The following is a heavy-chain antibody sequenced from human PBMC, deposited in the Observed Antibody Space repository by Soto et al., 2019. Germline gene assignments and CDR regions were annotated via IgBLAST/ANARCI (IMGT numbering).Heavy chain of an antibody. CDR1: GFTFSSYG. J-gene: IGHJ4*02. Sequence: GGSLRLSCAASGFTFSSYGMHWVRQAPGKGLEWGAVISYDGSNKYYADSVKGRFTISRDNSKNTLYLQMNSLRAEDTAVYYCAKGSCGGDCYTFDYWGQGTLVTVSS. V-gene: IGHV3-30*18. CDR2: ISYDGSNK. CDR3: AKGSCGGDCYTFDY. D-gene: IGHD2-21*02.